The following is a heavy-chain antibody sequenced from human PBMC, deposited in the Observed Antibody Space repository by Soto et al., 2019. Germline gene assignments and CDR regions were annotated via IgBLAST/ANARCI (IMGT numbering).Heavy chain of an antibody. Sequence: PGGSLRLSCAASGFTFSSYGMSWVRQAPGKGLEWVSAISGSGGSTYYADSVKGRFTISRDNSKNTLYLQMNSLRAEDTAVYYCAKGSPSIRFLDSSMDVWGQGTTVTVSS. D-gene: IGHD3-3*01. CDR2: ISGSGGST. J-gene: IGHJ6*02. CDR1: GFTFSSYG. V-gene: IGHV3-23*01. CDR3: AKGSPSIRFLDSSMDV.